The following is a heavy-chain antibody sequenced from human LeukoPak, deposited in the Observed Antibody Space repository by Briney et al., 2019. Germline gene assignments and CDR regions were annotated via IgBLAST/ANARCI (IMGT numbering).Heavy chain of an antibody. CDR1: GFTVSSNY. CDR2: IYSGGST. CDR3: ARAGGYYDSSGYYLGVSFDI. V-gene: IGHV3-53*01. J-gene: IGHJ3*02. Sequence: GGSLRLSCAASGFTVSSNYMSWVRQAPGKGLEWVSVIYSGGSTYYADSVKGRFTISRDNSKNTLYLQMNSLRAEDTAVYYCARAGGYYDSSGYYLGVSFDIWGQGTMVTVSS. D-gene: IGHD3-22*01.